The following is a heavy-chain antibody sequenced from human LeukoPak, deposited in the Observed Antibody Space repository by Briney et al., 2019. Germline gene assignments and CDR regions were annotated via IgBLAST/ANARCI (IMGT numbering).Heavy chain of an antibody. J-gene: IGHJ3*02. V-gene: IGHV3-74*01. CDR3: ARGTDDVDI. Sequence: GGSLRLSCEASGFTFSSYWMHWVRQVPGKGLVWVSRISSDGSTTSYADSVKGRFSVSRFNAKETLYLQMNSLRVEDTAVYYCARGTDDVDIWGQGTLVTVSS. CDR2: ISSDGSTT. CDR1: GFTFSSYW. D-gene: IGHD3-3*01.